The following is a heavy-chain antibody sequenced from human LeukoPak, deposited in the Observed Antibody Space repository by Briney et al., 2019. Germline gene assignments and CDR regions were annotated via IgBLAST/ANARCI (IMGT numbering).Heavy chain of an antibody. V-gene: IGHV3-21*01. CDR3: ARLFSYGDYGGGGDY. CDR2: ISTRSSYI. D-gene: IGHD4-17*01. Sequence: GGSLRLSCAASGFTFSTYWMAWVRQAPGKGLEWVSSISTRSSYIYYADSVKGRFTVSRDNAKSSLYLQMNSLRAEDTAVYYCARLFSYGDYGGGGDYWGQGTLVTVSS. CDR1: GFTFSTYW. J-gene: IGHJ4*02.